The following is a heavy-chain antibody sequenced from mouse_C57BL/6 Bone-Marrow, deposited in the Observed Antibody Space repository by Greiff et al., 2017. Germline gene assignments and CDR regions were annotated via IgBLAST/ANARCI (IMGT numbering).Heavy chain of an antibody. CDR3: ARHYDYDVGFAY. Sequence: VQRVESGAELVKPGASVKISCKASGYTFTDYYINWVKQRPGPGLEWIGKIGPGSGSTYYNEKFKGKATLTADKSSSTAYMRLSSLTSEDSAVYFCARHYDYDVGFAYWGQGTLVTVSA. CDR1: GYTFTDYY. D-gene: IGHD2-4*01. J-gene: IGHJ3*01. CDR2: IGPGSGST. V-gene: IGHV1-77*01.